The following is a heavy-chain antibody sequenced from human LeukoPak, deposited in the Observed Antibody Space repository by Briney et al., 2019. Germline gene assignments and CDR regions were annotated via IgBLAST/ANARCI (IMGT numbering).Heavy chain of an antibody. V-gene: IGHV4-4*02. CDR3: ARGSRCSGGSCYWIFDY. CDR1: GGSISSTYW. J-gene: IGHJ4*02. CDR2: IYHSGST. D-gene: IGHD2-15*01. Sequence: SGTLSPTCAVSGGSISSTYWWSWVRLPPGKGLEWIGEIYHSGSTNYNPSLKSRVTISVDKSKNQFSLKLSSVTAADTAVYYCARGSRCSGGSCYWIFDYWGQGTLVTVSS.